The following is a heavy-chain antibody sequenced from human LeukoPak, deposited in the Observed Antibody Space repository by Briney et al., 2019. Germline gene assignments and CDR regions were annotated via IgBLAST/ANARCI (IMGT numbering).Heavy chain of an antibody. Sequence: GGSLRLSCAASGFTFSDYSMNWVRQAPGKGLEWVSSITSSSYIYYADSVKGRFTITRDNAKNSLYLQMNSLGAEDTAVYYCARDRNTLVRGVINDPYYFDYWGRGTLVTVSS. J-gene: IGHJ4*02. D-gene: IGHD3-10*01. CDR2: ITSSSYI. CDR3: ARDRNTLVRGVINDPYYFDY. V-gene: IGHV3-21*01. CDR1: GFTFSDYS.